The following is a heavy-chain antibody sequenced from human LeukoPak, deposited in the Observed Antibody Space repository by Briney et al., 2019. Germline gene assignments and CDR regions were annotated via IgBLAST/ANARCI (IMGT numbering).Heavy chain of an antibody. J-gene: IGHJ2*01. CDR3: AREMATVRGGGRWNFDL. V-gene: IGHV3-53*01. Sequence: GGSLRLSCAASGFTVSSNYMSWVRQAPGKGLEWVSIIYSGGSTYYADSVKGRFTISRDNSKNTLFLQMNSLRDEDTAVYYCAREMATVRGGGRWNFDLWGRGTLVTVSS. D-gene: IGHD5-24*01. CDR2: IYSGGST. CDR1: GFTVSSNY.